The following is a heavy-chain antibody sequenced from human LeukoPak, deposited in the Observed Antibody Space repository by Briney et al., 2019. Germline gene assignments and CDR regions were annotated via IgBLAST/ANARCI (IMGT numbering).Heavy chain of an antibody. D-gene: IGHD3-10*01. Sequence: QPGGSLRLSCAASGFTFSNYALNWVRQAPGKGLEWVSSISSGAGSASYADSVEGRFTMSRDNSRNTLYLQMNRLRAEDTAGYYCAKDGGYGSGNYYPDYWGQGTLVTVSS. V-gene: IGHV3-23*01. CDR3: AKDGGYGSGNYYPDY. CDR1: GFTFSNYA. CDR2: ISSGAGSA. J-gene: IGHJ4*02.